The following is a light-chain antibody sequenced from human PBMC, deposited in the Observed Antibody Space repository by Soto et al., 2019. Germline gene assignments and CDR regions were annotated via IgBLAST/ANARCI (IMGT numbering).Light chain of an antibody. V-gene: IGKV3-20*01. J-gene: IGKJ2*01. Sequence: EIVLTQSPGTLSLSPGERATLSCRASQSVSSSYLAWYQQKPGQAPRLLIYGASSRATGIPDRFSGSGSGTDFTLTISRLEPEDFAVYYCQQYGSSYTFGQGTKVDSK. CDR3: QQYGSSYT. CDR2: GAS. CDR1: QSVSSSY.